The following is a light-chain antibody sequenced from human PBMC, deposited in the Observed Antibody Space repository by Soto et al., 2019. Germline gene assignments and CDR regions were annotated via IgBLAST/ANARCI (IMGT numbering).Light chain of an antibody. CDR3: SSYTSSTSYV. Sequence: QSALTQPTSVSGSPGQSVTISCTGTSNDVGSFNRVSWYQQPPGTAPKLMIYEVTNRPSGVPDRFSGSKSGNTASLTISGLQAEDEADYYCSSYTSSTSYVFGAGTKVT. CDR1: SNDVGSFNR. V-gene: IGLV2-18*02. J-gene: IGLJ1*01. CDR2: EVT.